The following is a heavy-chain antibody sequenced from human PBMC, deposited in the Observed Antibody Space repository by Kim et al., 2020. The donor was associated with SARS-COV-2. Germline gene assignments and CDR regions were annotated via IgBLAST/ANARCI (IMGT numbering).Heavy chain of an antibody. CDR2: IYYSGST. CDR3: ARHCAVFRVREHWFDP. CDR1: GGSISSSSYY. J-gene: IGHJ5*02. Sequence: SETLSLTCTVSGGSISSSSYYWGWIRQPPGKGLEWIGSIYYSGSTYYNPSLKSRVTISVDTSKNQFSLKLSSVTAADTAVYYCARHCAVFRVREHWFDPWGQGTLVTVSS. V-gene: IGHV4-39*01. D-gene: IGHD3-10*02.